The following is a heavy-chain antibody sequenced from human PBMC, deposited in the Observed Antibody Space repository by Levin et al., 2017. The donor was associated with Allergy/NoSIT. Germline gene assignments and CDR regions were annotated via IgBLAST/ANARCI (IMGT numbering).Heavy chain of an antibody. CDR3: ARDSFTIFGVVISSAGRYFDY. Sequence: GGSLRLSCAASGFTFSSYGMHWVRQAPGKGLEWVAVIWYDGSNKYYADSVKGRFTISRDNSKNTLYLQMNSLRAEDTAVYYCARDSFTIFGVVISSAGRYFDYWGQGTLVTVSS. CDR1: GFTFSSYG. CDR2: IWYDGSNK. D-gene: IGHD3-3*01. J-gene: IGHJ4*02. V-gene: IGHV3-33*01.